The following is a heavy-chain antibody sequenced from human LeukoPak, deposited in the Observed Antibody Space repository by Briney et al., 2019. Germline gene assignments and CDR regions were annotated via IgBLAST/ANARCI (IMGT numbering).Heavy chain of an antibody. CDR2: ISSSSTYM. J-gene: IGHJ4*02. CDR3: AGGGGTYSPDY. V-gene: IGHV3-21*01. Sequence: GGSLRLSCVASGFTFSSYSMNWVRQVPGKGLEWVASISSSSTYMSYADSVRGRFTISRDNAKNSPYLQMNSLRAEDTAVYYCAGGGGTYSPDYWGQGTLVTVSS. CDR1: GFTFSSYS. D-gene: IGHD1-26*01.